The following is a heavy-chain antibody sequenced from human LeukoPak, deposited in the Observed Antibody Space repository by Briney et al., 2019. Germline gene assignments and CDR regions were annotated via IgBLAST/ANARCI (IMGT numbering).Heavy chain of an antibody. CDR2: IYSGGTT. D-gene: IGHD2-15*01. V-gene: IGHV3-66*01. CDR3: ASLYCSRGSCAFDV. J-gene: IGHJ5*02. Sequence: GGSLRLSCAASGFTISANYMSWVRQSPGKGLEWASLIYSGGTTDYADSVKGRFTISKDNSKNTVFLQMNSLTAEDTALYYCASLYCSRGSCAFDVWGQGTLVTVSS. CDR1: GFTISANY.